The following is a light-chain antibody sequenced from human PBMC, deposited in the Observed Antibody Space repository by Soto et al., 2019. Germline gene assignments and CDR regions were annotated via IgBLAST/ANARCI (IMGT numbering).Light chain of an antibody. CDR2: DAS. V-gene: IGKV1-5*01. CDR3: QQYNDEPWT. J-gene: IGKJ1*01. Sequence: DIQMTQSPSTLSASVGDRVTITCRASQNIGNWLAWYQQKPGKTPDLLIYDASSLESGVPLRFSGSGPGTEFTLTISSLQTDDSATYYCQQYNDEPWTFGQGTKVEIK. CDR1: QNIGNW.